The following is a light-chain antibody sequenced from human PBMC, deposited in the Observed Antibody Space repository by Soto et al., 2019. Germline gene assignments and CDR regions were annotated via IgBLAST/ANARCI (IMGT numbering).Light chain of an antibody. J-gene: IGLJ1*01. V-gene: IGLV2-14*01. CDR3: SSYTSSSTLPYV. CDR2: DVS. Sequence: QSVLTQPASVSGSPGQSITISCTGTGSDVGGYNYVSWYQQHPGKAPELMIYDVSNRPSGVSNRFSGSKSGNTASLTISGLQAEDEADYYCSSYTSSSTLPYVFGTGTKVTVL. CDR1: GSDVGGYNY.